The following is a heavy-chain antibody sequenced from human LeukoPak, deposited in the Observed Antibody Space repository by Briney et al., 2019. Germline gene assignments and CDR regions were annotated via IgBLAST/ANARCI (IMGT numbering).Heavy chain of an antibody. J-gene: IGHJ5*02. Sequence: SETLSLTCAVYGGSFSGYYWSWIRQPPGKGLEWIGEINHSGSTNYNPSLKSRVTISVDTSKNQFSLKLSSVTAADTAVYYCARVKSRVDYSNYIRSGWFDPWGQGTLATVSS. V-gene: IGHV4-34*01. CDR1: GGSFSGYY. D-gene: IGHD4-11*01. CDR3: ARVKSRVDYSNYIRSGWFDP. CDR2: INHSGST.